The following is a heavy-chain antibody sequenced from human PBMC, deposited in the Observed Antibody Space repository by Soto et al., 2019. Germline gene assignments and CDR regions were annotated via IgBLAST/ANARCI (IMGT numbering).Heavy chain of an antibody. Sequence: PSETLSLTCIVSGGSIGSTAYYWHWIRQPPGEGLEWIGNIYYTGTTDYNPSLRGRVTISVDRSKNQLSLKMTSVTAADTAMYFCARQQYTNSPYDYWGQGALFTVSS. V-gene: IGHV4-39*01. D-gene: IGHD1-1*01. CDR2: IYYTGTT. CDR3: ARQQYTNSPYDY. J-gene: IGHJ4*01. CDR1: GGSIGSTAYY.